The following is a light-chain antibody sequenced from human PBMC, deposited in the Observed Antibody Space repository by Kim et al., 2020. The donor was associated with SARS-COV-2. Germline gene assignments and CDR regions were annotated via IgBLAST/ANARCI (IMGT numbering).Light chain of an antibody. CDR1: SSDVGGYNY. Sequence: QSALTQPASVSGSPGQSITISCTGTSSDVGGYNYVSWYQHHPGKAPKLMIYDVSKRPSGVSNRFSGYKSGNTASLTISGLQAEDEADYCCSSYTSSSTRVFGGGTQLTVL. J-gene: IGLJ3*02. CDR2: DVS. CDR3: SSYTSSSTRV. V-gene: IGLV2-14*03.